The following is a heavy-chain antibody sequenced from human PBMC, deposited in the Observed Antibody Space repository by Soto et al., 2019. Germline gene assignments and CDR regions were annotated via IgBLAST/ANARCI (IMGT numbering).Heavy chain of an antibody. J-gene: IGHJ4*02. CDR1: GFTFSSYA. D-gene: IGHD3-3*01. V-gene: IGHV3-23*01. Sequence: GGSLRLSCAASGFTFSSYAMSWVRQAPWKGLEWVSGISGSGGSTYYADSVKGRFTISRDNSKNTLYLQMNSLRAEDTAVYYCAKAGVTIVGVVMGGFEYWGQGTLVTVSS. CDR3: AKAGVTIVGVVMGGFEY. CDR2: ISGSGGST.